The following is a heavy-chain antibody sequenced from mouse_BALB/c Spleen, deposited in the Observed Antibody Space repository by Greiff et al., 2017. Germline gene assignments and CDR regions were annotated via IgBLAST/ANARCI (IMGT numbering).Heavy chain of an antibody. CDR3: ARSGDYDVKAWFAY. D-gene: IGHD2-4*01. CDR2: INPYNGAT. Sequence: VQLQQSGPELVKPGASVKISCKASGYSFTGYYMHWVKQSHVKSLEWIGRINPYNGATSYNQNFKDKASLTVDKSSSTAYMELHSLTSEDSAVYYCARSGDYDVKAWFAYWGQGTLVTVSA. J-gene: IGHJ3*01. V-gene: IGHV1-31*01. CDR1: GYSFTGYY.